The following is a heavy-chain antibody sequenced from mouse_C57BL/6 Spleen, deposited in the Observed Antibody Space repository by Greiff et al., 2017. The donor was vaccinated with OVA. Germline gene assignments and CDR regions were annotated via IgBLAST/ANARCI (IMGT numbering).Heavy chain of an antibody. CDR2: IDPSDSYT. Sequence: VQLQQPGAELVKPGASVKLSCKASGYTFTSYWMQWVKQRPGQGLEWIGEIDPSDSYTNYNQKFKGKATLTVDTSSSTAYMQLSSLTSEDSAVYYCARGYGRNYFDYWGQGTTLTVSS. CDR3: ARGYGRNYFDY. J-gene: IGHJ2*01. D-gene: IGHD1-1*01. CDR1: GYTFTSYW. V-gene: IGHV1-50*01.